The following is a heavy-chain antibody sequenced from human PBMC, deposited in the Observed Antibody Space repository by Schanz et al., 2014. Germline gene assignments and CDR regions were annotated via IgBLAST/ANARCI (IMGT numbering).Heavy chain of an antibody. CDR3: AKDLLYGAPMPLNHLDY. CDR1: GFTFSSYA. V-gene: IGHV3-23*04. J-gene: IGHJ4*02. D-gene: IGHD2-2*01. CDR2: ISGSGGST. Sequence: VQLVESGGGVVQPGRSLRLSCAASGFTFSSYAMSWVRQAPGKGLEWVSGISGSGGSTYYADSVKGRFTISRDNSKNTLYLQMNSLRAEDTAVYYCAKDLLYGAPMPLNHLDYWGQGTLVTGSS.